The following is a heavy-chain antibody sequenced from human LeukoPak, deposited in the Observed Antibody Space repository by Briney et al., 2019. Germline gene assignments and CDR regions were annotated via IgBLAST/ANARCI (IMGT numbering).Heavy chain of an antibody. J-gene: IGHJ4*02. CDR1: GYAFSISG. V-gene: IGHV1-18*01. Sequence: ASVKVSCMASGYAFSISGITWVRQAPGRGLEWIGWISAVNGNTSYAEKFLDRVTMTTDTATSTAYMELGSLTSADTAVYFCTRSLVFWGQGTQVTVSP. D-gene: IGHD1-26*01. CDR3: TRSLVF. CDR2: ISAVNGNT.